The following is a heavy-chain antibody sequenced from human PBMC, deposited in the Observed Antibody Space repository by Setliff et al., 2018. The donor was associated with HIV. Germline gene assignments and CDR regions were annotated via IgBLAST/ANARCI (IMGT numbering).Heavy chain of an antibody. D-gene: IGHD3-22*01. Sequence: SETLSLTCTVSGGSVSSGSYFWSWIRQPAGKGLEWIGHIFTSGSTYHADSVKGRFTLSRDTSKNTLSLQMNSLRPEDTAVFYCARVRLYSSALDYWGQGTLVTVSS. CDR3: ARVRLYSSALDY. J-gene: IGHJ4*02. V-gene: IGHV4-61*10. CDR2: IFTSGST. CDR1: GGSVSSGSYF.